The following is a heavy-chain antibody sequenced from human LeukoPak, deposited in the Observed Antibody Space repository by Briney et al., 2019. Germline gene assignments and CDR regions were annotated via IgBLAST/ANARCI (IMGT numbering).Heavy chain of an antibody. Sequence: GGSLRLSCAASGFTFSNYGMNWVRQAPGKGLEWVSGITGSADITYYADSMKGRFTISRDNAKNSLYLQMDSLRAEDTAVYYCARDGITMRILEYWGQGTLVTVSS. CDR3: ARDGITMRILEY. CDR1: GFTFSNYG. J-gene: IGHJ4*02. CDR2: ITGSADIT. V-gene: IGHV3-21*01. D-gene: IGHD3-10*01.